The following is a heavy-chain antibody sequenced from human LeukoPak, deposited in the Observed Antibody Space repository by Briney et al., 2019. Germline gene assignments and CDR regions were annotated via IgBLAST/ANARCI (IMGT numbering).Heavy chain of an antibody. CDR1: GFTFSGFW. CDR3: ARSSYSSSSSV. Sequence: GRSLRLSCAVSGFTFSGFWMSWSRQAPGKGLEWVASINSDGSEGYYADVVKGRFTISRDNAKNSLYLQINGLRAEDTAVYYCARSSYSSSSSVWGQGTMVTVTS. CDR2: INSDGSEG. J-gene: IGHJ3*01. V-gene: IGHV3-7*03. D-gene: IGHD6-6*01.